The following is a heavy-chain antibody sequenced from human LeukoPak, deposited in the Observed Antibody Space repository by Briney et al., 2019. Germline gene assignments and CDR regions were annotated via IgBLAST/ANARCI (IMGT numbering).Heavy chain of an antibody. CDR3: ARDQIDSSGYYPLSPFDY. CDR2: ISSSSSYI. V-gene: IGHV3-21*01. D-gene: IGHD3-22*01. J-gene: IGHJ4*02. CDR1: GFTFSSYS. Sequence: GGSLRLSCAASGFTFSSYSMNWVRQAPGKGLEWVSSISSSSSYIYYADSVKGRFTISRDNAKNSLYLQMNSLRAEDTAVYYCARDQIDSSGYYPLSPFDYWGQGTLVTVSS.